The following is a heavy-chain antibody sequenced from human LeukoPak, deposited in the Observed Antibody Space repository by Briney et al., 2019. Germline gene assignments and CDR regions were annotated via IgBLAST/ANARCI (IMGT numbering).Heavy chain of an antibody. CDR2: ISYDGSNK. CDR3: AKDLEYSYGYTAFDI. Sequence: GGSLRLSCAASGFTFSSYGMHWVRQAPGKGLEWVAVISYDGSNKYYADSVKGRFTISRDNSKNTLYLQMYSLRAEDTAVYYCAKDLEYSYGYTAFDIWGQGTMVTVSS. V-gene: IGHV3-30*18. D-gene: IGHD5-18*01. J-gene: IGHJ3*02. CDR1: GFTFSSYG.